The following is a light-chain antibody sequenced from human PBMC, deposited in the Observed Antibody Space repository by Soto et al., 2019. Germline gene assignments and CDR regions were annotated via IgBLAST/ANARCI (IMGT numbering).Light chain of an antibody. CDR1: QNINSW. J-gene: IGKJ5*01. CDR3: QQANSFPIT. Sequence: IQVTQSPSAVSASVLDIFSITFRASQNINSWVAWYQQKPGKAPELLIYAASSLQSGVPSRFSGSGSGTDFTLTISSLQPDDFATYYCQQANSFPITFGQGTRLEIK. CDR2: AAS. V-gene: IGKV1-12*01.